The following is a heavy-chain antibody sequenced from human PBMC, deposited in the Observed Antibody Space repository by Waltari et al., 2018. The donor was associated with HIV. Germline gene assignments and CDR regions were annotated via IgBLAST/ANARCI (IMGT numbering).Heavy chain of an antibody. CDR2: INNDGSST. J-gene: IGHJ4*02. CDR1: GFTFHRYW. Sequence: EVQLVESGGDLVQPGGSLRLTCAASGFTFHRYWMHWVRQAPGKGLVWVSRINNDGSSTSYADSVKGRFTISRDNAKNTVYLQMNSLRAEDTAVYYCASLSYGSGDRDFDYWGQGTLVTVSS. CDR3: ASLSYGSGDRDFDY. V-gene: IGHV3-74*01. D-gene: IGHD3-10*01.